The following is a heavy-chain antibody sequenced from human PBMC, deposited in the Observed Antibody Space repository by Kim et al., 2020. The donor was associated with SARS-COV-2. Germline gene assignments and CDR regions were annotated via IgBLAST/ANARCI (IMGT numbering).Heavy chain of an antibody. D-gene: IGHD1-1*01. J-gene: IGHJ3*02. CDR1: GFTFSDYY. V-gene: IGHV3-11*01. CDR2: ISSSGSTI. Sequence: GGSLRLSCAASGFTFSDYYMSWIRHAPGKGLEWVSYISSSGSTIYYADSVKGRFTISRDNAKNSLYLQMNSLRAEDTAVYYCARAHWNDAFDIWGQGTMVTVSS. CDR3: ARAHWNDAFDI.